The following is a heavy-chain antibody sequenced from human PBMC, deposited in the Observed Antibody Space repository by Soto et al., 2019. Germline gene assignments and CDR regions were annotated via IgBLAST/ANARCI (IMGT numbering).Heavy chain of an antibody. CDR2: ISSSSSYI. CDR1: GFIFSYYN. V-gene: IGHV3-21*03. Sequence: GGSLRLSCEASGFIFSYYNLNWVRQAPGKGLEWVSSISSSSSYIYYADSVKGRFTISRDNAKNTLYLQMHSLRAEDTAVYFCARKGDDSFFDYWGLGTLVTVSS. CDR3: ARKGDDSFFDY. J-gene: IGHJ4*02. D-gene: IGHD3-9*01.